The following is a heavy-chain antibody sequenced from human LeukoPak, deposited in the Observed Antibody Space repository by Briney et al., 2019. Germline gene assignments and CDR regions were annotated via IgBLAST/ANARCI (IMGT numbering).Heavy chain of an antibody. V-gene: IGHV4-59*08. J-gene: IGHJ3*02. CDR2: IYYSGST. Sequence: SETLSLTCTVSGGSISSYYWTWIRQPPGKGLEWIGYIYYSGSTKYNPSLKSRVTMSVDTSKNRFSLKLSSVTAADTAVYYCAVGGVYLRGGAEAFDIWGQGTMVTVSS. CDR1: GGSISSYY. D-gene: IGHD3-10*01. CDR3: AVGGVYLRGGAEAFDI.